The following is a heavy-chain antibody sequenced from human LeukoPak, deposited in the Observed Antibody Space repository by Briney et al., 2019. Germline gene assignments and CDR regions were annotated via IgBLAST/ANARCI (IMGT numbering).Heavy chain of an antibody. Sequence: PGGSLRLSCAASGFTVSSNYMSWVRQAPGKGLEWVSGIYSGGSTYYADSVKGRFTISRDNSKNTLYLQMNSLRAEDTAVYYCARGPTVTPSHYYYYGMDVWGQGTTVTVSS. D-gene: IGHD4-17*01. V-gene: IGHV3-53*01. CDR1: GFTVSSNY. CDR2: IYSGGST. J-gene: IGHJ6*02. CDR3: ARGPTVTPSHYYYYGMDV.